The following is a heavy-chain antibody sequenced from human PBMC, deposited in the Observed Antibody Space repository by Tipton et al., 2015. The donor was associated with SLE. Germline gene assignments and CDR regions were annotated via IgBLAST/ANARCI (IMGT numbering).Heavy chain of an antibody. Sequence: TLSLTCTVSGGSISSGGYYWSWIRQHPGKGLEWIGYIYYSGSTNYNPSLKSRVTISVDTSKNQFSLKLSSVTAADTAVYYCARPGMAERYFDLWGRGTLVTVSS. CDR2: IYYSGST. D-gene: IGHD5-24*01. J-gene: IGHJ2*01. CDR3: ARPGMAERYFDL. V-gene: IGHV4-31*03. CDR1: GGSISSGGYY.